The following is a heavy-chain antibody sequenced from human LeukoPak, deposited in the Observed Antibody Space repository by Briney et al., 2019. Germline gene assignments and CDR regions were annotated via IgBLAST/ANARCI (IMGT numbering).Heavy chain of an antibody. CDR2: IYYSGST. CDR3: ARAQGATCFDY. J-gene: IGHJ4*02. Sequence: PSETLSLTCTVSGGSISSSSYYWGWIRQPPGKGLEWIGSIYYSGSTYYNPSLKSRVTISVDTSKNQFSLKLSSVTAADTAVYYCARAQGATCFDYWGQGTLVTVSS. V-gene: IGHV4-39*07. D-gene: IGHD1-26*01. CDR1: GGSISSSSYY.